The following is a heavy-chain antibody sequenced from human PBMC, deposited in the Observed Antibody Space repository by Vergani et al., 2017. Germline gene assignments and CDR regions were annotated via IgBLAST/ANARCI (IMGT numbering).Heavy chain of an antibody. CDR3: SRGRGYSFGYSDY. CDR2: IRNKDYGGTT. D-gene: IGHD5-18*01. CDR1: GFSFGDYA. J-gene: IGHJ4*02. V-gene: IGHV3-49*04. Sequence: EVQLVESGGGLVPPGRSLRLSCAASGFSFGDYAMTWVRQAPGKGLEWVAFIRNKDYGGTTEYAASVKGRFTISRDDSKRLAYLQLSGLKTEDTAVYFCSRGRGYSFGYSDYCGQGTLVTVSS.